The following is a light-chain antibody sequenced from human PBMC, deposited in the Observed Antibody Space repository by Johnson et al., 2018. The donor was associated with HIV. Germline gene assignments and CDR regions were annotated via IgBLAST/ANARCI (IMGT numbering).Light chain of an antibody. CDR2: ENN. CDR3: GTWHSALSGGGV. Sequence: QSVLTQPPSVSAAPGQKVTISCSGSSSNIGNIYISWYQQLPGAAPKLLIYENNKRPSGIPDRFSGSKSGTSATLGITGLQAGDEAAYYCGTWHSALSGGGVCGTGSRVTVL. V-gene: IGLV1-51*02. CDR1: SSNIGNIY. J-gene: IGLJ1*01.